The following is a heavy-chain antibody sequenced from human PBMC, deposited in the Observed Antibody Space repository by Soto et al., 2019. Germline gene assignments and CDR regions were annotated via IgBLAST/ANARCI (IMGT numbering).Heavy chain of an antibody. Sequence: QVQLVQSGAEVKKPGSSVKVSCKASGGTFSSYAISWVRQAPGQGLEWMGGIIPIFGTANYAQKFQGRVTITADESTSTAYMQLSSLRSADTAVYYCASGVTVVNAEGYCMDVWGQGTTVTVSS. V-gene: IGHV1-69*01. CDR1: GGTFSSYA. CDR3: ASGVTVVNAEGYCMDV. J-gene: IGHJ6*02. CDR2: IIPIFGTA. D-gene: IGHD2-15*01.